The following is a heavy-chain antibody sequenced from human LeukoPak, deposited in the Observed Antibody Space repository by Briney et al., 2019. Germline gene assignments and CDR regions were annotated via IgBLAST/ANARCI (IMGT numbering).Heavy chain of an antibody. CDR3: ARAEYYYDSSGYWDY. CDR2: IWYDGSNK. D-gene: IGHD3-22*01. V-gene: IGHV3-33*01. Sequence: PGGSLRLSCAASGFTFSSYGMHWVRQAPGKGLEWVAVIWYDGSNKYYADSVKGRFTISRDNSKNTLYLQMNSLRAEDTAVYYCARAEYYYDSSGYWDYWGQGTLVTVSS. J-gene: IGHJ4*02. CDR1: GFTFSSYG.